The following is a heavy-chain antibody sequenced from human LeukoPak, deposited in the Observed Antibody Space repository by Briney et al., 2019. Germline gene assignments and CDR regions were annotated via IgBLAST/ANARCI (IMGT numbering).Heavy chain of an antibody. CDR3: XXXXAPPRRRADPGFDP. CDR2: IYWNDDK. J-gene: IGHJ5*02. V-gene: IGHV2-5*01. Sequence: SGPTLVNPTQTLTLTCAFSTISLSSTGVGVGWIRQPPGKALEWLALIYWNDDKRYRPSLKNRLIITKDSSKDQVVLRMTNMXXXXXXXXXXXXXXAPPRRRADPGFDPWGQGTLVTVSS. CDR1: TISLSSTGVG.